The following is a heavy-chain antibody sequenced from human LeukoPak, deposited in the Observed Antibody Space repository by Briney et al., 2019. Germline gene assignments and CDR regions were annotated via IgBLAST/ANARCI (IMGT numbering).Heavy chain of an antibody. CDR2: INPNSGGT. V-gene: IGHV1-2*02. D-gene: IGHD5-18*01. Sequence: ASVKVSCKASEYTFIGYYMYWVRQAPGQGLEWMGWINPNSGGTNYAQKFQGRVTMTRDTSISTAYMELSRLRSDDTAVYYCARALTRGYSYGPYYYYYGMDVWGQGTTVTVSS. J-gene: IGHJ6*02. CDR3: ARALTRGYSYGPYYYYYGMDV. CDR1: EYTFIGYY.